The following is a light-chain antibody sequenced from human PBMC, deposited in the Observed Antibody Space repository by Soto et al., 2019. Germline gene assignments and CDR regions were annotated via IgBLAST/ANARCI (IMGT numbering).Light chain of an antibody. V-gene: IGKV1-5*03. J-gene: IGKJ3*01. Sequence: DIQMTQSPSTLSASVGDRVTITCRASQSISSWLAWYQQKPGKAPKLLIYKASSLESGVPSRFSGSGSGTEFTRTISSLQPDDFATYYCQQYNSYPLTFGPGTKVYI. CDR1: QSISSW. CDR3: QQYNSYPLT. CDR2: KAS.